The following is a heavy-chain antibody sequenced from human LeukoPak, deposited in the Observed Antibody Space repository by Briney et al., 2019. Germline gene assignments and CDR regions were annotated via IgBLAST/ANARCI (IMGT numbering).Heavy chain of an antibody. D-gene: IGHD2-21*02. CDR1: GFSLSTSGMR. CDR3: ARTPYCGGDCYVDY. J-gene: IGHJ4*02. CDR2: IDWGDDK. V-gene: IGHV2-70*04. Sequence: SGPALVKPTPTLTLTFTFSGFSLSTSGMRVSWIRQPPGKALEWLARIDWGDDKFYSTSLKTRLTISKDTSKNQVVLTMTNMDPVDTATYYCARTPYCGGDCYVDYWGQGTLVTVSS.